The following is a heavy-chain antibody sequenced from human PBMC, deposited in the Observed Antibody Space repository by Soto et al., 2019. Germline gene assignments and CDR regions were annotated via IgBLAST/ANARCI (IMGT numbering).Heavy chain of an antibody. D-gene: IGHD4-17*01. Sequence: SETLSLTCTVSGGSISSCGYYWSWIRQHPGKGLEWIGYIYYSGSTYYNPSLKSRVTISVDTSKNQFSLKLSSVTAADTAVYYCARDVARDYGGIWYFDYWGQGTLVTVSS. J-gene: IGHJ4*02. CDR3: ARDVARDYGGIWYFDY. V-gene: IGHV4-31*03. CDR1: GGSISSCGYY. CDR2: IYYSGST.